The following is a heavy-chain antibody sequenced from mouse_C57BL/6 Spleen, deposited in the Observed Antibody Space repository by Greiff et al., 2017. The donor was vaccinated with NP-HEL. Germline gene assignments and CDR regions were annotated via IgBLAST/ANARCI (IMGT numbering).Heavy chain of an antibody. CDR1: GFNIKDDY. V-gene: IGHV14-4*01. CDR2: IDPENGDT. J-gene: IGHJ3*01. D-gene: IGHD2-2*01. Sequence: EVQLQESGAELVRPGASVKLSCTASGFNIKDDYMHWVKQRPEQGLEWIGWIDPENGDTEYASKFQGKATITADTSSNTAYLQLSSLTSEDTAVYYCTTGGYHLAYWGQGTLVTVSA. CDR3: TTGGYHLAY.